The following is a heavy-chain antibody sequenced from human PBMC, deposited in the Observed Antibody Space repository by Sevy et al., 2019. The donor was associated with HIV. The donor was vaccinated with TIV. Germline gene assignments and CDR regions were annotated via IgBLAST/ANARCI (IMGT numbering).Heavy chain of an antibody. V-gene: IGHV3-48*02. J-gene: IGHJ4*02. CDR3: ASHSSPLSSRDY. CDR2: ISSSSTI. D-gene: IGHD3-10*01. Sequence: GGSLRLSCAASGFTFSSYSMNWVRQAPGKGLEWVSYISSSSTIYYADSVKGRFTISRDNAKNSLYLQMNSLRDEDTAVYYCASHSSPLSSRDYWGQGTLVTVSS. CDR1: GFTFSSYS.